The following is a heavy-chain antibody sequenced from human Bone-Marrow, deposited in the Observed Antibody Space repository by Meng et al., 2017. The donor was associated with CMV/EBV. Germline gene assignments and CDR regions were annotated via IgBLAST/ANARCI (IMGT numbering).Heavy chain of an antibody. CDR3: ATGANTAMVFGVDY. Sequence: KVSCKGSGYSFTSYWIGWVRQMPGKGLEWMGIIYPGDSDTRYSPSFQGQVTISADKSISTAYQQWSSLKASDTATYYCATGANTAMVFGVDYWGQGTLVTVSS. CDR2: IYPGDSDT. D-gene: IGHD5-18*01. CDR1: GYSFTSYW. J-gene: IGHJ4*02. V-gene: IGHV5-51*01.